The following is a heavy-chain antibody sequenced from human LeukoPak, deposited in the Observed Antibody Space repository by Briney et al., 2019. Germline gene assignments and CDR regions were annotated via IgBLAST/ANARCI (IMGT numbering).Heavy chain of an antibody. J-gene: IGHJ4*02. D-gene: IGHD3-9*01. Sequence: ASVKVSCNASRYTFTGYYMHWVRQAPGQGLEWMGWINPNSGVTNYAQKFQGRVTMTRDTSISTAYMELSRLRSDDTAVYYCARGPDYDILTGYYLHLPDYWGQGTLVTVSS. V-gene: IGHV1-2*02. CDR2: INPNSGVT. CDR3: ARGPDYDILTGYYLHLPDY. CDR1: RYTFTGYY.